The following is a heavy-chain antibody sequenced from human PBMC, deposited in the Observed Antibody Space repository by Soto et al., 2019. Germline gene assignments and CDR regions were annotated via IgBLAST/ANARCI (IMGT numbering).Heavy chain of an antibody. Sequence: PSETLSLTCTVYDDSISTYYWGWIRQPPGKGLEWIGYIFYTGTTKYNPSLKSRVTISLDTSKNQFSLKLSSVTAADTAVYYCARHYPIGHNWNYYDYWGQGTLVTVSS. V-gene: IGHV4-59*08. D-gene: IGHD1-1*01. CDR3: ARHYPIGHNWNYYDY. J-gene: IGHJ4*02. CDR1: DDSISTYY. CDR2: IFYTGTT.